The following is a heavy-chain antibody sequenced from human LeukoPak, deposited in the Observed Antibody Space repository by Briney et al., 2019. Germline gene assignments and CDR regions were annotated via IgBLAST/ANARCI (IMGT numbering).Heavy chain of an antibody. D-gene: IGHD3-16*01. CDR3: AKDWGRQGRAFDI. J-gene: IGHJ3*02. Sequence: PSETLSLTCTVSGGSISSGSYYWSWIRQPAGKGLEWIGRICTSGSTNYNPSLKSRATISLDTSKNQFSLKLSSVTAADTAVYYCAKDWGRQGRAFDIWGQGTMVTVSS. V-gene: IGHV4-61*02. CDR2: ICTSGST. CDR1: GGSISSGSYY.